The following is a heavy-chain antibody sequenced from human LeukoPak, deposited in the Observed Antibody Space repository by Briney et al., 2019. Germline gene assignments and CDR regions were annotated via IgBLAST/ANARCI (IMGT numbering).Heavy chain of an antibody. CDR1: GGSVSGYY. CDR2: ISYTENPNDNPS. CDR3: ARVVGTRCTSTTCYTRFDY. Sequence: PSETLSLTCTVSGGSVSGYYWTWIRQPPGRGLEWIGYISYTENPNDNPSNYNPSLRSRVTMSLDTSMMHFSLKLTSVTAADTAVYYCARVVGTRCTSTTCYTRFDYWGQGLLVTVSS. V-gene: IGHV4-59*02. J-gene: IGHJ4*02. D-gene: IGHD2-2*02.